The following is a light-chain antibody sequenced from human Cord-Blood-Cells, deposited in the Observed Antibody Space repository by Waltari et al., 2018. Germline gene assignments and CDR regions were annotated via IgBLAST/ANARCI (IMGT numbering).Light chain of an antibody. Sequence: EIAVTQSPAPLSLSPGERATLSCRASQSVSSYFALYQQKPGQAPRLLIYDASNRATGIPARFSGSGSGTDFTLTISSLEPEDFAVYYCQQRSNWPGLTFGGGTKVEIK. J-gene: IGKJ4*01. V-gene: IGKV3-11*01. CDR2: DAS. CDR3: QQRSNWPGLT. CDR1: QSVSSY.